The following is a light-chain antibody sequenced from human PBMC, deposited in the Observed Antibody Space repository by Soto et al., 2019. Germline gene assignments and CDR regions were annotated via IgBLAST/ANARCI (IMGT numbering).Light chain of an antibody. J-gene: IGKJ2*01. CDR1: QSLTGR. CDR3: QQYKVYPYT. V-gene: IGKV1-5*01. Sequence: DIQMTHSPSTLSASIGDRVTLTCRASQSLTGRLAGYQQKPGRPPKLLIYDVSILESRVPSRFSGSESGTDFTLALSSLRPDVFAAVYCQQYKVYPYTFGQGTRLDI. CDR2: DVS.